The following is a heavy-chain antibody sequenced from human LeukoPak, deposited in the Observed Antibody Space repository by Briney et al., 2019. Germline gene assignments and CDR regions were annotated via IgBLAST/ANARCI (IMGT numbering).Heavy chain of an antibody. D-gene: IGHD5-12*01. CDR3: ARVILNPVLERGYSGYDQGHYYYYYTDV. V-gene: IGHV1-69*05. CDR2: IIPIFGTA. J-gene: IGHJ6*03. Sequence: SVKVSCKASGGTFSSYAISWVRQAPGQGLERMGRIIPIFGTANYAQKFQGRVTITTDESTSTAYMELSSLRSEDTAVYYCARVILNPVLERGYSGYDQGHYYYYYTDVWGKGTTVTVSS. CDR1: GGTFSSYA.